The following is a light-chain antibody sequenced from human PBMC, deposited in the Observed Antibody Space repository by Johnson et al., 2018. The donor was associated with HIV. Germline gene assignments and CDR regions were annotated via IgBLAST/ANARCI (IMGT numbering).Light chain of an antibody. Sequence: QSVLTQPPSVSAAPGQKVTISCSGSSLNISYNYVSWYQQLPGTAPKLLIYDNNKRPSGIPDRFSGSTYGTSATLGITGLQTGDEADYYCGTWDSSLSAYVFGTGTKVTVL. V-gene: IGLV1-51*01. CDR2: DNN. CDR3: GTWDSSLSAYV. J-gene: IGLJ1*01. CDR1: SLNISYNY.